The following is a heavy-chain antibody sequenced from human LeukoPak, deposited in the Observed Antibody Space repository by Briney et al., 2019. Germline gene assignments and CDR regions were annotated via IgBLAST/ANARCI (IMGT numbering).Heavy chain of an antibody. CDR3: ARDNPAVWIVVVPAAISFWFDP. CDR2: IYTSGST. Sequence: SETLSLTCTVSGGSISSYYWSWIRQPAGEGLEWIGRIYTSGSTNYNPSLKSRVTMSVDTSKNQFSLKLSSVAAADTAVYYCARDNPAVWIVVVPAAISFWFDPWGQGTLVTVSS. V-gene: IGHV4-4*07. J-gene: IGHJ5*02. D-gene: IGHD2-2*01. CDR1: GGSISSYY.